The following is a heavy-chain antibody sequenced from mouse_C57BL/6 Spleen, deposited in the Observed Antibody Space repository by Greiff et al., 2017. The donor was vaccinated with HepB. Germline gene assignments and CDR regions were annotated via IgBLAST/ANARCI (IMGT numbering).Heavy chain of an antibody. D-gene: IGHD1-1*01. CDR3: ARYYGSSSQGFAY. Sequence: QVQLQQSGAELARPGASVKLSCKASGYTFTSYGISWVKQRTGQGLEWIGEIYPRSGNTYYNEKFKGKATLTADKSSSTAYMELRSLTSEDSAVYFCARYYGSSSQGFAYWGQGTLVTVSA. V-gene: IGHV1-81*01. CDR2: IYPRSGNT. J-gene: IGHJ3*01. CDR1: GYTFTSYG.